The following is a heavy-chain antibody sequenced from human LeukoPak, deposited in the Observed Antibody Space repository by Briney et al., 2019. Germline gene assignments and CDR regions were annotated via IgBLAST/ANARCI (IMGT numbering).Heavy chain of an antibody. Sequence: SETLSLTCTVSGGSISSYYWSWIRQPPGKGLEWIGYIYYSGSTNYNPSLKSRVTISVDTSKNQFSLKLSSVTAADTAVYYCARDRGESYGDYGYYYYYYYMDVWGKGTTVTVSS. CDR1: GGSISSYY. D-gene: IGHD4-17*01. J-gene: IGHJ6*03. CDR2: IYYSGST. V-gene: IGHV4-59*01. CDR3: ARDRGESYGDYGYYYYYYYMDV.